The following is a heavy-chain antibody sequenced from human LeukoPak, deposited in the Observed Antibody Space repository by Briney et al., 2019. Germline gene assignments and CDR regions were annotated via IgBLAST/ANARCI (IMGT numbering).Heavy chain of an antibody. V-gene: IGHV1-24*01. Sequence: ASVKVSCKVSGHTLTELSMHWVRQAPGKGLEWMGGFDPEDGETIYAQKFQGRVTMTEDTSTDTAYMELSSLRSEDTAVYYCATIEDIVVVPAAKGAFDIWGQGTMVTVSS. J-gene: IGHJ3*02. CDR2: FDPEDGET. CDR1: GHTLTELS. CDR3: ATIEDIVVVPAAKGAFDI. D-gene: IGHD2-2*01.